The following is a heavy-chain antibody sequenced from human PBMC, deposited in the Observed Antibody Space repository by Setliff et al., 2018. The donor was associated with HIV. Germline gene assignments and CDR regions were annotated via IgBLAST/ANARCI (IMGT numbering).Heavy chain of an antibody. CDR1: GYTFTSYD. V-gene: IGHV1-8*02. Sequence: ASVKVSCKASGYTFTSYDINWVRQATGQGLEWMGWMNPNSGNTGYAQKFQGRVTMTRNTSISTAYMELSSLRSEDTAVYYCARGSSYSSSWYVFRPQALNDAFDIWAQGTMVT. CDR3: ARGSSYSSSWYVFRPQALNDAFDI. J-gene: IGHJ3*02. D-gene: IGHD6-13*01. CDR2: MNPNSGNT.